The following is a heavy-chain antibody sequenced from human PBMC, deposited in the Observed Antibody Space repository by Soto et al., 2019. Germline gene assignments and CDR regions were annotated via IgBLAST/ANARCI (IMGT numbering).Heavy chain of an antibody. J-gene: IGHJ3*02. D-gene: IGHD4-17*01. V-gene: IGHV5-51*01. CDR2: IYPGDSDT. CDR3: ARQMTSTVTSFAFDI. CDR1: GYSFTTYW. Sequence: PGESLKISCKGSGYSFTTYWIGWVRQMPGKGLEWMGLIYPGDSDTRYNPSFQGQVSISADKSSSTAYLQWSSLKASDTAIFYCARQMTSTVTSFAFDIWGQGTMVTLSS.